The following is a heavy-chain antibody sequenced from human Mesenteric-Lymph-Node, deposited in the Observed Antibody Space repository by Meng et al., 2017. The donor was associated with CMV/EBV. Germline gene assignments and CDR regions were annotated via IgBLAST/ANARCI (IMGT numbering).Heavy chain of an antibody. Sequence: GESLKISCAASEFTFSSYEMNWVRQAPGKGLEWISYISSSGITIYYADSVKGRFTISRDNSKNTLYLQMGSLRAEDMAVYYCARGGDDFWSGYFNWGQGTLVTVSS. J-gene: IGHJ4*02. V-gene: IGHV3-48*03. CDR3: ARGGDDFWSGYFN. CDR2: ISSSGITI. D-gene: IGHD3-3*01. CDR1: EFTFSSYE.